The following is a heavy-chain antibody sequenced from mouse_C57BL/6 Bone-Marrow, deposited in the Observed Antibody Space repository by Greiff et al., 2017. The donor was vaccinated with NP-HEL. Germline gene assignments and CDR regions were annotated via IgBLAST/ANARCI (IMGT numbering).Heavy chain of an antibody. Sequence: QVQLQQSGAELARPGASVKLSCKASGYTFTSYGISWVKQRTGQGLEWIGEIYPRSGNTYYNEKFKGKATLTADKSSSTAYMELRSLTSEDSAVYFCASIYYDYEGGDYYAMDYWGQGTSVTVSS. D-gene: IGHD2-4*01. CDR2: IYPRSGNT. V-gene: IGHV1-81*01. J-gene: IGHJ4*01. CDR1: GYTFTSYG. CDR3: ASIYYDYEGGDYYAMDY.